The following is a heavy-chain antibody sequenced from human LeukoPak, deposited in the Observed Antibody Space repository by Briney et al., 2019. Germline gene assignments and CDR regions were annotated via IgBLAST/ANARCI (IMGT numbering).Heavy chain of an antibody. CDR1: GFTFSTYW. V-gene: IGHV3-7*05. CDR3: ARDASGSYQYFDY. CDR2: IKQDGSEK. Sequence: PGGSLRLSCAASGFTFSTYWMSWVRQAPGKGLEWVANIKQDGSEKYYVDSVKGRFTISRDNAKNSLYLQMNSLRAEDTAVYYCARDASGSYQYFDYWGQGTQVTVSS. J-gene: IGHJ4*02. D-gene: IGHD1-26*01.